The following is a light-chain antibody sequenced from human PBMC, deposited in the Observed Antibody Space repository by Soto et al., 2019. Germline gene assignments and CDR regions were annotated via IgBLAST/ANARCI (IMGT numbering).Light chain of an antibody. J-gene: IGKJ2*03. Sequence: EIVLTQSPGTLSLSPWERATLSCRASQSVSSSYLGWYQQKPGQAPRLLIYGASIRATGIPDRFSGSGSGTDFTLTISRLEPEDFAVYYCQHYGSSLYSFGQGTKVDIK. CDR3: QHYGSSLYS. V-gene: IGKV3-20*01. CDR1: QSVSSSY. CDR2: GAS.